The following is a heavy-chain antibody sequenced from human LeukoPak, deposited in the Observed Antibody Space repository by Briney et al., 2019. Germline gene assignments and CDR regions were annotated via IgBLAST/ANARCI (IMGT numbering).Heavy chain of an antibody. CDR2: ISYDGSNK. J-gene: IGHJ4*02. D-gene: IGHD4-23*01. CDR1: GFTFSSYA. CDR3: AKEDLSVVTTVFDY. Sequence: GGSLRLSCAASGFTFSSYAMHWVRQAPGKGLEWVAVISYDGSNKYYADSVKGRFTISRDNSKNTLYLQMNSLRAEDTAVYYCAKEDLSVVTTVFDYWGQGTLVTVSS. V-gene: IGHV3-30-3*01.